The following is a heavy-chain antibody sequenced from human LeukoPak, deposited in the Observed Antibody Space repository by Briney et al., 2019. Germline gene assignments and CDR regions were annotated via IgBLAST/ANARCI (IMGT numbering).Heavy chain of an antibody. V-gene: IGHV1-2*02. CDR3: ARTSGYNFGTDFDY. CDR2: INPDSGGT. CDR1: GYPFTGYY. J-gene: IGHJ4*02. Sequence: ASVKVSCKASGYPFTGYYLHWVRQAPGQGLEWMGWINPDSGGTDYEQKFQGRVTMTRDTSISTAYMELSRLRSDDTAVYYCARTSGYNFGTDFDYWGQGTLVTVSS. D-gene: IGHD5-24*01.